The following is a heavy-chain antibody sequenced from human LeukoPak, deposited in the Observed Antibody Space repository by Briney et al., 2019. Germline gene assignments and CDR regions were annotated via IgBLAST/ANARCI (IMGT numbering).Heavy chain of an antibody. CDR2: ISPSGGST. CDR3: ARTRSADMIAEGWFDP. V-gene: IGHV1-46*01. Sequence: ASVTVSCKTSGYTFTTYYMHWVRQAPGQGPEWMGMISPSGGSTSYAQRFKGRVTMTRDTSTSTVYMELSSLRSEDTAVYYCARTRSADMIAEGWFDPWGQGTLVTVSS. J-gene: IGHJ5*02. CDR1: GYTFTTYY. D-gene: IGHD3-22*01.